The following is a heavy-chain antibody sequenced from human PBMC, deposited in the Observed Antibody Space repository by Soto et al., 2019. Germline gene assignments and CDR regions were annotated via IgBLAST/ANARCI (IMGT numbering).Heavy chain of an antibody. J-gene: IGHJ6*02. V-gene: IGHV6-1*01. Sequence: SQTLSITDAISWASVSSNIAAWNCSRQSPSRGLEWLGRTYYRSKWYNDYAVSVKSRITINPDTSKNQFSLQLNSVTPEDTAVYYCAREGDGWRQWNGMDVWGQGTTVTGSS. D-gene: IGHD2-21*02. CDR3: AREGDGWRQWNGMDV. CDR2: TYYRSKWYN. CDR1: WASVSSNIAA.